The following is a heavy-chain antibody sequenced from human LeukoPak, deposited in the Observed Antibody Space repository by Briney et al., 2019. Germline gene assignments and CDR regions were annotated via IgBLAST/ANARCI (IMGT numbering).Heavy chain of an antibody. V-gene: IGHV3-9*01. CDR1: GFTFDDYA. J-gene: IGHJ6*02. CDR2: ISWNSGSI. CDR3: AKDKANTYYYYGVDV. Sequence: GGSLRLSCAASGFTFDDYAMHWVRQAPGKGLEWVSGISWNSGSIGYADSVKGRFTISRDNAKNSLYLQMNSLRAEDTALYYCAKDKANTYYYYGVDVWGQGTTVTVSS.